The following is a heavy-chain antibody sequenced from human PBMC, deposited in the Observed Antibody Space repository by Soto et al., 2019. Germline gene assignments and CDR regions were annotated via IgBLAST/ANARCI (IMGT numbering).Heavy chain of an antibody. CDR3: AKDRRDGYFDN. V-gene: IGHV3-30*18. Sequence: QVQLVESWGGVVQPGRSLRLSCAASGFTFSSYGMYWVRQAPGKGLECVAYISHDGGNRYSADSVKGRFTIFRDNSKNTLYLQMNSLGSEDGAVYYCAKDRRDGYFDNWGQGTLVTVSS. CDR1: GFTFSSYG. CDR2: ISHDGGNR. J-gene: IGHJ4*02.